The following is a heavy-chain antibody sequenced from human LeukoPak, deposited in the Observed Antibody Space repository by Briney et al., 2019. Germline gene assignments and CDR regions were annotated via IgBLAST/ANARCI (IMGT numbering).Heavy chain of an antibody. V-gene: IGHV3-33*06. CDR2: IWYDGSNK. CDR3: AKDYSGTYFDY. J-gene: IGHJ4*02. D-gene: IGHD1-26*01. Sequence: PGGPLRLSCVASGFTFNNYGIHWVRQAPGKGLEWVAVIWYDGSNKYYADSVKGRFTISRDNSKNTVYLEMNSLRVEDTAVYYCAKDYSGTYFDYWGQGTLVTVSS. CDR1: GFTFNNYG.